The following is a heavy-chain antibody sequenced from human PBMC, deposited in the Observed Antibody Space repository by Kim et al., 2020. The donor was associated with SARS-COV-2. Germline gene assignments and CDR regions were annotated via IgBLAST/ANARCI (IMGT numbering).Heavy chain of an antibody. Sequence: NGRFTIARDKSKNTLYLQMNSLRAEDTAVYYCARGMVRGVTSYYYYGMDVWGQGTTVTVSS. CDR3: ARGMVRGVTSYYYYGMDV. V-gene: IGHV3-30*07. J-gene: IGHJ6*02. D-gene: IGHD3-10*01.